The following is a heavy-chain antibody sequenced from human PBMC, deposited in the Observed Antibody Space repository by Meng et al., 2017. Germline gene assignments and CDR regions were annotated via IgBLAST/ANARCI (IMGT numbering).Heavy chain of an antibody. CDR1: GGTFSSYD. CDR3: ARRRYCSSTSCYLAGNDYYYGMDV. CDR2: IIPIFGTA. V-gene: IGHV1-69*13. J-gene: IGHJ6*02. D-gene: IGHD2-2*01. Sequence: SVKVSCKASGGTFSSYDISWVRQAPGQGLEWMGGIIPIFGTANYAQKFQGRVTITADESTSTAYMELSSLRSEDTAVYYCARRRYCSSTSCYLAGNDYYYGMDVWGQGTTVTVSS.